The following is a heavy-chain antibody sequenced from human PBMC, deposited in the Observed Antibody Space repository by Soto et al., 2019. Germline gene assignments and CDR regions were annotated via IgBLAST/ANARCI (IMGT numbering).Heavy chain of an antibody. Sequence: SETLSLTCAVSGYSISTNNWWGWIRQPPGKGLEWIGYIHYSESTYYNPSLKSRVTMSVDTSKNQFSLKLTSVTAADTAVYYCARVPDYWGQGTLVTVSS. CDR2: IHYSEST. J-gene: IGHJ4*02. CDR1: GYSISTNNW. CDR3: ARVPDY. V-gene: IGHV4-28*03.